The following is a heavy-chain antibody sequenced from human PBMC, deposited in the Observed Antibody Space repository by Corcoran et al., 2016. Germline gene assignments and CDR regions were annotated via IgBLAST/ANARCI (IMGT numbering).Heavy chain of an antibody. Sequence: EVQLVESGGGLVQPGRSLRLSCTASGFTFGDYAMSWFRQAPGKGLEWVGFIRSKAYGGTTEYAASVKGRFTISRDDSKSIAYLQMNSLKTEDTAVYYCTSRAVAGPYYYGMDVWGQGTTVTVSS. CDR1: GFTFGDYA. J-gene: IGHJ6*02. CDR3: TSRAVAGPYYYGMDV. V-gene: IGHV3-49*03. D-gene: IGHD6-19*01. CDR2: IRSKAYGGTT.